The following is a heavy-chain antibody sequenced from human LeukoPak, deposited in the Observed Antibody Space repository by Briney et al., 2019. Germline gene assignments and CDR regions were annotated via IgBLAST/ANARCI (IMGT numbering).Heavy chain of an antibody. CDR1: GGSISSGSYY. V-gene: IGHV4-61*01. D-gene: IGHD3-3*01. CDR3: ARSARRFLENPFDH. CDR2: VYYTGST. Sequence: SQTLSLTCTVSGGSISSGSYYWSWIRQPPGRGLEWIGYVYYTGSTNYNPSLKSRVSISVDTSKDQFSLKLRSVTAADTAVYYCARSARRFLENPFDHWGQGTLVTVSA. J-gene: IGHJ4*02.